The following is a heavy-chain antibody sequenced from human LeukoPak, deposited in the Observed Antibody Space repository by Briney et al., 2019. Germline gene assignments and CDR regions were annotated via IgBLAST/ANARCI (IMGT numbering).Heavy chain of an antibody. D-gene: IGHD3-22*01. J-gene: IGHJ3*02. CDR3: ARGGSTMIPLRAFDI. CDR1: GFTFSSSN. V-gene: IGHV3-48*01. CDR2: ISSSSSTI. Sequence: GGSLRLSCVVSGFTFSSSNMNWVRQAPGKGLEWVSYISSSSSTIYYADSVKGRFTISRDNAKNSLYLQMNSLRAEDTAVYYCARGGSTMIPLRAFDIWGQGTMVTVSS.